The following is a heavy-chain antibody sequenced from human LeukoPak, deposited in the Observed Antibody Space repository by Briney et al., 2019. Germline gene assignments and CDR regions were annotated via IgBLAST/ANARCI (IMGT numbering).Heavy chain of an antibody. CDR3: ARHVIYSGVYSYWFDP. V-gene: IGHV4-59*08. J-gene: IGHJ5*02. CDR1: GGSITTYY. Sequence: LETPCLTCTVSGGSITTYYWSWIRQPPGKGLEWIAFIYYSGSTNYNPSLKSRVTISLDTSKNQFSLRLSSVTAADTAVYYCARHVIYSGVYSYWFDPWGLGTLVTVSS. CDR2: IYYSGST. D-gene: IGHD5-12*01.